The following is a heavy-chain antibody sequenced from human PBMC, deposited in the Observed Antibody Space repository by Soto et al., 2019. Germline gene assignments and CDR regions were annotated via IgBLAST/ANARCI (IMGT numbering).Heavy chain of an antibody. D-gene: IGHD3-3*01. CDR1: GYTFTSYA. CDR3: ARALHITIFGVVRSSIDY. CDR2: SNAGNGNT. J-gene: IGHJ4*02. Sequence: ASVKVSCKASGYTFTSYAMHWVRQAPGQRLEWMGWSNAGNGNTKYSQKFQGRVTITRDTSASTAYMELSSLRSEDTAVYYCARALHITIFGVVRSSIDYWGQGTLVTSPQ. V-gene: IGHV1-3*01.